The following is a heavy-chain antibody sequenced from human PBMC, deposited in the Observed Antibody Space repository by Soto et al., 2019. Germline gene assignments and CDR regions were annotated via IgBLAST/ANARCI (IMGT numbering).Heavy chain of an antibody. CDR3: ARAKDGYYLLDAFDI. D-gene: IGHD1-26*01. Sequence: SETLSLTCAVSGGSISSGGYSWSWIRQPPGKGLEWIGYIYHSGSTYYNPSLKSRVTISVDRSKSQFSLELTSVTAADTAVYYCARAKDGYYLLDAFDIWGQGAMVTVSS. V-gene: IGHV4-30-2*01. CDR1: GGSISSGGYS. CDR2: IYHSGST. J-gene: IGHJ3*02.